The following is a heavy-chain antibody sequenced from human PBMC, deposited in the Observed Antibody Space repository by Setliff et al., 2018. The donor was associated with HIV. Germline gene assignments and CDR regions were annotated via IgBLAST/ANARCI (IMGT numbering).Heavy chain of an antibody. D-gene: IGHD3-9*01. CDR1: GGSISSYY. CDR3: ARGRDYDILDGHDAFDI. Sequence: PSETLSLTCTVSGGSISSYYWSWIRQPPGKGLEWIGYIYYSGSTRYNPSLKSRVTISVDTSKNQFSLRLGSVTAADTAVYYCARGRDYDILDGHDAFDIWGQGTMVTVSS. V-gene: IGHV4-59*01. CDR2: IYYSGST. J-gene: IGHJ3*02.